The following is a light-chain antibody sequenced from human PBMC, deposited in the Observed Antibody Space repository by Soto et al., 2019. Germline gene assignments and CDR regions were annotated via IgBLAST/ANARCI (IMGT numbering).Light chain of an antibody. V-gene: IGKV3D-20*02. CDR1: QSVSSTY. CDR3: QQRSNWPPGLT. CDR2: GAS. Sequence: EIVLMQSPGTLSLSPGERATLSCRASQSVSSTYLIWYQQKPGQAPRLLIYGASSRATGIPARFSGSGSGTDFTLTISSLEPEDFAVYYCQQRSNWPPGLTFGGGTKVDIK. J-gene: IGKJ4*01.